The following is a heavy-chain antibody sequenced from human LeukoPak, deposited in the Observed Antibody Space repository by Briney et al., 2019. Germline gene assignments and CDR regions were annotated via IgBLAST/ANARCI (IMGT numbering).Heavy chain of an antibody. Sequence: SETLSLTCTVSGSISSGDYYWSWIRQHPGKGLEWIGYIYYRGSTYYNPSLKSRVTISVDTSKNEFSLSLSSVTAADTAVYYCARDARWSRKGSAVDYWGQGTLVTVSS. CDR3: ARDARWSRKGSAVDY. CDR1: GSISSGDYY. J-gene: IGHJ4*02. CDR2: IYYRGST. V-gene: IGHV4-31*03. D-gene: IGHD4-23*01.